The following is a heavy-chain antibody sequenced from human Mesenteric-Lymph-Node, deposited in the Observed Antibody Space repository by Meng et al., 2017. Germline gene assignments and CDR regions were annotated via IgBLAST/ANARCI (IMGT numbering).Heavy chain of an antibody. CDR2: INHSGST. CDR3: ARSGSGSYYFDY. CDR1: GGSFSGYY. J-gene: IGHJ4*02. V-gene: IGHV4-34*01. D-gene: IGHD1-26*01. Sequence: QVQLQQWGAGLVKPSETLSLTCAVYGGSFSGYYWSWIRQPPGKGLEWIGEINHSGSTNYNPSLKSRVTISVDTSKNQFSLKLSSVTAADTAVYYCARSGSGSYYFDYWGQGTLVIVSS.